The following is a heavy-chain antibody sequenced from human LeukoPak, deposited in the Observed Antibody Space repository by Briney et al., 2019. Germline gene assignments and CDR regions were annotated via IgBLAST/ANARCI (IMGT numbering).Heavy chain of an antibody. V-gene: IGHV1-46*03. D-gene: IGHD1-20*01. J-gene: IGHJ4*02. CDR2: INPSGGST. Sequence: ASVKVSCKAFGYTFTSYFMHWVRRAPGQGLEWMGIINPSGGSTTYAQKSQGRVTMTRDTSTSTVYMELSSLRSEDTAVYYCARDVDNWNDVGNYYFDYWGQGTLVTVSS. CDR1: GYTFTSYF. CDR3: ARDVDNWNDVGNYYFDY.